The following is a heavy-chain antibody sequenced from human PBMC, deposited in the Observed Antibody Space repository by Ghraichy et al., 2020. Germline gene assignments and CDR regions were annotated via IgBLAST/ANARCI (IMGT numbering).Heavy chain of an antibody. V-gene: IGHV3-23*01. CDR1: GFILGNFA. J-gene: IGHJ4*02. D-gene: IGHD3-16*02. Sequence: GSLNISCVASGFILGNFAMTWVRQAPGKGLEWVSSSRNSGGSTFYADSVKGRFTVSRDDSKNTLYLQMNRLRAEDTAVYYCAKSYTGLDKDFDYWGQGTLVAVSS. CDR3: AKSYTGLDKDFDY. CDR2: SRNSGGST.